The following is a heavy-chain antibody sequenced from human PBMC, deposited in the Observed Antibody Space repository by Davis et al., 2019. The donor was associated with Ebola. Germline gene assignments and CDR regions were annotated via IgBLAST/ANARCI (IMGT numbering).Heavy chain of an antibody. CDR3: ARECIAARPGAFDI. D-gene: IGHD6-6*01. J-gene: IGHJ3*02. Sequence: GESLKISCAASGFTFSSYWMSWVRQAPGKGLEWVANIKQDGSEKYYVDSVKGRFTISRDNAKNSLYLQMNSLRAEDTAVYYCARECIAARPGAFDIWGQGTMVTVSS. CDR1: GFTFSSYW. CDR2: IKQDGSEK. V-gene: IGHV3-7*01.